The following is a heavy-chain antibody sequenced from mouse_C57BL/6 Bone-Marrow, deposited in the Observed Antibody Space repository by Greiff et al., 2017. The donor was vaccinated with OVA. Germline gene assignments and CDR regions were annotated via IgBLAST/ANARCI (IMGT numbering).Heavy chain of an antibody. V-gene: IGHV3-6*01. CDR2: ISYDGSN. D-gene: IGHD2-5*01. CDR3: ARVYYSNYVDY. J-gene: IGHJ2*01. Sequence: VKLQESGPGLVKPSQSLSLTCSVTGYSITSGYYWNWIRQFPGNKLEWMGYISYDGSNNYNPSLKNRISITRDTSKNQFFLKLNSVTTEDTATYYCARVYYSNYVDYWGQGTTLTVSS. CDR1: GYSITSGYY.